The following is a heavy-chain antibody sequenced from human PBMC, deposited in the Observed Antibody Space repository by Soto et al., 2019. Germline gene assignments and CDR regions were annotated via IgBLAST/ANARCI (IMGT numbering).Heavy chain of an antibody. D-gene: IGHD1-26*01. Sequence: SETLSLTCTVSGGSVSSGSYYWSWIRQPPGKGLEWIGYIYYSGSTNYNPSPKSRVTISVDTSKNQFSLKLSSVTAADTAVYYCARDLISGGSYYMFDYWGQGTLVTVSS. CDR1: GGSVSSGSYY. J-gene: IGHJ4*02. V-gene: IGHV4-61*01. CDR2: IYYSGST. CDR3: ARDLISGGSYYMFDY.